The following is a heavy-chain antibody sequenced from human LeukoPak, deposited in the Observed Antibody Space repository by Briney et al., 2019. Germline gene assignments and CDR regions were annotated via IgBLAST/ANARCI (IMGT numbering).Heavy chain of an antibody. CDR3: WTRGFMDV. Sequence: GGSLRLSCTASGFTFSNFWINWVRQAPGEGLEWVANTKEDGSKKNYVDSVKGRFTISRDNAKNSLYLQMNSLRAEDTAVYYCWTRGFMDVWGKGTTVTVSS. CDR1: GFTFSNFW. D-gene: IGHD3/OR15-3a*01. J-gene: IGHJ6*03. CDR2: TKEDGSKK. V-gene: IGHV3-7*01.